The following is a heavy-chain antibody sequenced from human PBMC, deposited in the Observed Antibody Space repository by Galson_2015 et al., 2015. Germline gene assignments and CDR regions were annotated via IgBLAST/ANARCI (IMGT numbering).Heavy chain of an antibody. Sequence: SLRLSCAASGFTFSSYGMHWVRQAPGKGLEWVAVIWYDGSNKYYADSVKGRFTIFRDNSKNTLYLQMNSLRAEDTAVYYCARAVNDYIWGSYRAPYFDYWGQGTLVTVSS. D-gene: IGHD3-16*02. CDR3: ARAVNDYIWGSYRAPYFDY. CDR1: GFTFSSYG. V-gene: IGHV3-33*01. CDR2: IWYDGSNK. J-gene: IGHJ4*02.